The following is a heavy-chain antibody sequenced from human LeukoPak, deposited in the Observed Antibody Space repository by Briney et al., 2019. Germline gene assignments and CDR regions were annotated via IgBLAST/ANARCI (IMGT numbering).Heavy chain of an antibody. V-gene: IGHV4-34*01. J-gene: IGHJ6*03. CDR3: ARGSNYVSDYYFDV. Sequence: SETLSLTCAVYGVSLRGYYWSWIRQSPEKGLEWIGEVSHEGDSIYSPSLKSRLTLSVDMSKNQFSLNLRSVTAADTAVYFCARGSNYVSDYYFDVWGKGTTVIVSS. D-gene: IGHD4-11*01. CDR2: VSHEGDS. CDR1: GVSLRGYY.